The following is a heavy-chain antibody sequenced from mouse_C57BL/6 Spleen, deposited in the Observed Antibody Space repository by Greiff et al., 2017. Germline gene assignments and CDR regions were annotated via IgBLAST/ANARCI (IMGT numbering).Heavy chain of an antibody. V-gene: IGHV1-80*01. CDR2: IYPGDGDT. CDR3: ARGLRGFDWYFDV. CDR1: GYAFSSYW. Sequence: LVESGAELVKPGASVKISCKASGYAFSSYWMNWVKQRPGQGLEWIGQIYPGDGDTNYNGKFKGKATLTADKSSSTAYMQLSSLPSADSAVYDCARGLRGFDWYFDVWGTGTTVTVSS. J-gene: IGHJ1*03. D-gene: IGHD1-1*01.